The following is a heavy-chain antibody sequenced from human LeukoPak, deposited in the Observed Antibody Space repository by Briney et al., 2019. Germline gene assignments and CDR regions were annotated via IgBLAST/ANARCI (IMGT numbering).Heavy chain of an antibody. J-gene: IGHJ4*02. CDR3: AKIGANVGF. V-gene: IGHV3-53*01. Sequence: GGSLRLSCTVSGFTVSSNSMSWVRQAPGKGLEWVSFIYSDNTHYSDSVKGRFTISRDNSKNTLHLQMNSLRAEDTAIYYCAKIGANVGFWGQGNLVTVSS. D-gene: IGHD4/OR15-4a*01. CDR2: IYSDNT. CDR1: GFTVSSNS.